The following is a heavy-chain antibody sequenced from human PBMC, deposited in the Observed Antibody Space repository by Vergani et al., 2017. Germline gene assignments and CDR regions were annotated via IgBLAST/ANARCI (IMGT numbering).Heavy chain of an antibody. J-gene: IGHJ5*02. CDR1: GGSISSGSYY. CDR2: IYTRGST. Sequence: QVQLQESGPGLVKPSQTLSLTCTVSGGSISSGSYYWSWIRQPAGQGLEWIGRIYTRGSTNYNPSLKSRVTISVDTSKNQFSLKLSSVTAADTAVYYCARGTYYYDSSGYYYVGWFDPWGQGTLVTVSS. V-gene: IGHV4-61*02. D-gene: IGHD3-22*01. CDR3: ARGTYYYDSSGYYYVGWFDP.